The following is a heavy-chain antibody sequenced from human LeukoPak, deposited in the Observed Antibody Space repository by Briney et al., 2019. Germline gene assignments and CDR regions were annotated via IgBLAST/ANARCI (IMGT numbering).Heavy chain of an antibody. Sequence: ASVKVSCKASGYTFAGYYMHWVRQAPGQGLEWMGWINPKIGGTNYAQKFQGRVTMTRDTSISTAYMELSRLRSDDTAVYYCARSIAAALDYWGQGTLVTVSS. D-gene: IGHD6-13*01. CDR1: GYTFAGYY. J-gene: IGHJ4*02. CDR2: INPKIGGT. V-gene: IGHV1-2*02. CDR3: ARSIAAALDY.